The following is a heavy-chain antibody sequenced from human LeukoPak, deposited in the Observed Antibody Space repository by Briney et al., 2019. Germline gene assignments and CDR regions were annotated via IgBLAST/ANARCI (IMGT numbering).Heavy chain of an antibody. CDR3: ARELAARFDS. D-gene: IGHD6-6*01. J-gene: IGHJ5*01. V-gene: IGHV4-39*02. CDR1: GGSISSSSYY. Sequence: SETLSLTCTVSGGSISSSSYYWGWIRQPPGKGLEWIGSIFYSGNTYYNASLRSRVTISVDTSKNHFSLNLSSVTAADTAVYYCARELAARFDSWGQGTLVTVSS. CDR2: IFYSGNT.